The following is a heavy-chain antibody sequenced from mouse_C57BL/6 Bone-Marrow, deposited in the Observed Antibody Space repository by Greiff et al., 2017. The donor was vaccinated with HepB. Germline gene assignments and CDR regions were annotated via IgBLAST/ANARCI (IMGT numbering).Heavy chain of an antibody. V-gene: IGHV1-81*01. CDR3: ARRPDYYGSGAWFAY. D-gene: IGHD1-1*01. CDR2: IYPRSGNT. J-gene: IGHJ3*01. Sequence: QVHVKQSGAELARPGASVKLSCKASGYTFTSYGISWVKQRTGQGLEWIGEIYPRSGNTYYNEKFKGKATLTADKSSSTAYMELRSLTSEDSAVYFCARRPDYYGSGAWFAYWGQGTLVTVSA. CDR1: GYTFTSYG.